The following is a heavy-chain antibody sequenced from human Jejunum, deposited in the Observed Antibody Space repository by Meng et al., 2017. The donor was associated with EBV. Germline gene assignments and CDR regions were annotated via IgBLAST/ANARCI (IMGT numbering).Heavy chain of an antibody. V-gene: IGHV3-21*02. CDR2: ISSGSSFI. CDR3: VRDSSFNVH. J-gene: IGHJ4*02. D-gene: IGHD3-16*02. Sequence: VQLLEAGGGLVKPGGSLRLSCAASGFTFSSYSMNWVRQAPGKGLEWVSYISSGSSFIYYADSVKGRFTISRDDAKNSLSLQMNNLGADDTVVYYCVRDSSFNVHWGQGTLVTVSS. CDR1: GFTFSSYS.